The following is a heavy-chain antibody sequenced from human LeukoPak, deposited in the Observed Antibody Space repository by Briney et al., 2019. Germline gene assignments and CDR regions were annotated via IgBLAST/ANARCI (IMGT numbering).Heavy chain of an antibody. CDR2: INSDGSST. CDR1: GFTFSSYW. J-gene: IGHJ4*02. D-gene: IGHD3-3*01. V-gene: IGHV3-74*01. Sequence: PGGSLRLSCAASGFTFSSYWMHWVRQAPGKGLVWVSRINSDGSSTSYADSVKGRFTISRDDAKNTLYLQMNSLRAEDTAVYYCARDRGYDFWSGYYTGIDYFDYWGQGTLVTVSS. CDR3: ARDRGYDFWSGYYTGIDYFDY.